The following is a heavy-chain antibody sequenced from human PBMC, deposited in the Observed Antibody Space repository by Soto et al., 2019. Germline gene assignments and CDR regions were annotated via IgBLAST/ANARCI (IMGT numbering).Heavy chain of an antibody. Sequence: QVQLVQSGAEVRKPGASVKVSCKASGYTFTSYFMHWVRQAPGQGLEWMGWINSKSGGTNYAQKFQGRVTMTRDTSISTAYMELSRLRSDDTAVYYCARSSGSYSYYGMDVWGQGTTVTVSS. J-gene: IGHJ6*02. CDR3: ARSSGSYSYYGMDV. CDR2: INSKSGGT. V-gene: IGHV1-2*02. CDR1: GYTFTSYF. D-gene: IGHD1-26*01.